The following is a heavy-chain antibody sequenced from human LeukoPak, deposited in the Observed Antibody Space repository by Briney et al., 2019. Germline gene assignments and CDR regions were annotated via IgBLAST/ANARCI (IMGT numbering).Heavy chain of an antibody. CDR3: AGRLLSSTWPHFDY. J-gene: IGHJ4*02. D-gene: IGHD2-15*01. V-gene: IGHV3-48*03. CDR2: ISSSGSTI. CDR1: GFTFSSYE. Sequence: GGSLRLSCAASGFTFSSYEMNWVRQAPGKGLEWVSYISSSGSTIYYADSVEGRFTISRDNVKNSLYLQMNSLRAEDTAVYYCAGRLLSSTWPHFDYWGQGSLVTVSS.